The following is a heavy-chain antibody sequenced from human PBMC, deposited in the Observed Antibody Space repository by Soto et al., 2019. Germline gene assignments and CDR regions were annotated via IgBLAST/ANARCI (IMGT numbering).Heavy chain of an antibody. CDR3: ARDIGLAVADYYYYYGMDV. CDR1: GFTFSSYW. Sequence: GGSLRLSCAASGFTFSSYWMSWVRQAPGKGLEWVANIKQDGSEKYYVDSVKGRFTISRDNAKNSLYLQMNSLRAEDTAVYYCARDIGLAVADYYYYYGMDVWGQGTTVTVS. CDR2: IKQDGSEK. D-gene: IGHD6-19*01. J-gene: IGHJ6*02. V-gene: IGHV3-7*01.